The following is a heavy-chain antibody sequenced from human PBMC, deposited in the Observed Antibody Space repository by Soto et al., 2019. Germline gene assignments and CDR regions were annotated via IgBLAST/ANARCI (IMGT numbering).Heavy chain of an antibody. Sequence: GGSLRLSCAASGFTFSSYAMSWVRQAPGKGLEWVSAISGSGGSTYYADSVKGRFTISRDNSKNTLYLQMNSLRAEDTAVYYCAKDAALLSYYYYYMDVWGKGTTVTVS. D-gene: IGHD2-15*01. J-gene: IGHJ6*03. CDR3: AKDAALLSYYYYYMDV. V-gene: IGHV3-23*01. CDR2: ISGSGGST. CDR1: GFTFSSYA.